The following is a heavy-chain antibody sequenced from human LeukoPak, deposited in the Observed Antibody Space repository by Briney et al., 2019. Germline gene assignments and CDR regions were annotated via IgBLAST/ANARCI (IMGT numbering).Heavy chain of an antibody. CDR1: GFIFSSYE. D-gene: IGHD2-15*01. V-gene: IGHV3-48*03. J-gene: IGHJ4*02. CDR2: ITNNGNTI. Sequence: PGGSLRLSCAASGFIFSSYEMNWVRQAPGKGLEWISKITNNGNTIYYADSVKGRFTISRDNAKNSLYLQMNNLRVEDTAVYYCVRYSRGTGSWYFFDYWGQGTLVTVSS. CDR3: VRYSRGTGSWYFFDY.